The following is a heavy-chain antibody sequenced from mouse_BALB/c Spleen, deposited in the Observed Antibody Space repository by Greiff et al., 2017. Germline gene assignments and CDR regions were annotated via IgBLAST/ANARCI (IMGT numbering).Heavy chain of an antibody. V-gene: IGHV5-6-3*01. CDR1: GFTFSSYG. D-gene: IGHD1-1*01. Sequence: EVKVVESGGGLVQPGGSLKLSCAASGFTFSSYGMSWVRQTPDKRLELVATINSNGGSTYYPDSVKGRFTISRDNAKNTLYLQMSSLKSEDTAMYYCASSNYYGSSYSYWGQGTTLTVSS. J-gene: IGHJ2*01. CDR2: INSNGGST. CDR3: ASSNYYGSSYSY.